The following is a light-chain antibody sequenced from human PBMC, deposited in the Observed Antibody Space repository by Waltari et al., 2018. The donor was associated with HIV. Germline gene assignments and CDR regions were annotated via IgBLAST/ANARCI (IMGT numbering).Light chain of an antibody. CDR1: VLPKQY. CDR2: KDS. J-gene: IGLJ7*01. CDR3: QSADSSGTYAV. V-gene: IGLV3-25*03. Sequence: SYELTQPPSVSVSPGQTARITCSGDVLPKQYAYWYQQKPGQAPVVVISKDSERPSGIPVRFSGSSSGTTVTLTISGVQAEDEADYYCQSADSSGTYAVFGGGTQLTVL.